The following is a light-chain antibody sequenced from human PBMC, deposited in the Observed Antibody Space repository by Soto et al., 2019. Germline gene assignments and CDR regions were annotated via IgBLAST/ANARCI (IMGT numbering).Light chain of an antibody. CDR2: DAS. V-gene: IGKV3-11*01. CDR3: QQRSNWPPGGP. CDR1: QSVSSY. J-gene: IGKJ4*01. Sequence: EIVLTQSPATLSLSPGERATLSCRASQSVSSYLAWYQQKPGQAPRLLIYDASNRATGIPARFSGSGSGTDFTLTSSSLEPEDFAVYYCQQRSNWPPGGPFGGGTKVEIK.